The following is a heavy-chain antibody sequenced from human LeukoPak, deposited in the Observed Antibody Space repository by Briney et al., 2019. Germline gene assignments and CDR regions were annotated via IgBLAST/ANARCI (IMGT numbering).Heavy chain of an antibody. CDR3: AKDREPDGRWNFDF. Sequence: AGGSLRLSCAASGFTFGTYTMNWVRQAPGKGLEWVSGIFGSGDGTYYADSVRGRFTISRDKSKNTLYLQMNSLRAEDTAAYYCAKDREPDGRWNFDFWGQGILVTVSS. CDR1: GFTFGTYT. V-gene: IGHV3-23*01. J-gene: IGHJ4*02. D-gene: IGHD1-1*01. CDR2: IFGSGDGT.